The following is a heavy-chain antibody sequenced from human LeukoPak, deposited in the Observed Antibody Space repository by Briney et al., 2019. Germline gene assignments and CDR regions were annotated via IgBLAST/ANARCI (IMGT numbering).Heavy chain of an antibody. J-gene: IGHJ5*02. CDR1: GGSISPYF. D-gene: IGHD3-10*01. V-gene: IGHV4-59*01. Sequence: SKTLSLTCTVSGGSISPYFWSWIRQPPGKGLEWIGYISYTGSTNYNPSLKSRVTISVDTSKNQFSLQLTSVTAADTAVYYCARDDYRGVTNFDPWGQETLVTVSS. CDR2: ISYTGST. CDR3: ARDDYRGVTNFDP.